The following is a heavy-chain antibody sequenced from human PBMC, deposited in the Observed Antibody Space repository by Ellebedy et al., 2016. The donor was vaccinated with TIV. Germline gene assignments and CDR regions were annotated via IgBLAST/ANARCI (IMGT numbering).Heavy chain of an antibody. CDR2: IIPIFGTA. D-gene: IGHD1-26*01. J-gene: IGHJ5*02. CDR3: ARAYSGSYNWFDP. V-gene: IGHV1-69*13. CDR1: GGTFSSYA. Sequence: SVKVSCXASGGTFSSYAISWVRQAPGQGLEWMGGIIPIFGTANYAQKFQGRVTITADESTSTAYMELSSLRSEDTAVYYCARAYSGSYNWFDPWGQGTLVTVSS.